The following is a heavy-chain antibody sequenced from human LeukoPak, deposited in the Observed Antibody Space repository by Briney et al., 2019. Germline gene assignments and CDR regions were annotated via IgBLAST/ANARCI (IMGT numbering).Heavy chain of an antibody. D-gene: IGHD3-22*01. V-gene: IGHV3-11*01. Sequence: GGSLRLSCAASGFTFSDYYMSWIRQAPGKGLEWVSYISSSGSTIYYADSVKGRFTISRDNAKNSLYLQMNSLRAEDTAGYYCSEGFEGSNGSYAYWGQGTLVTVSS. CDR3: SEGFEGSNGSYAY. CDR2: ISSSGSTI. CDR1: GFTFSDYY. J-gene: IGHJ4*02.